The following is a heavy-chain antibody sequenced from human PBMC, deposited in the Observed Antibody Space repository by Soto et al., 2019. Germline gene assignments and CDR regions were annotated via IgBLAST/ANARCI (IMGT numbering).Heavy chain of an antibody. Sequence: ASVKVSCKAYDCSFTSHGISWVRQAPGQGLEWMGWISLYNGNTNYAQQFQGRVTMTTDTSTSTAYMELSSLRSDDTAVYYCAIYHLELFRFDYWGQGTLVTVPS. CDR3: AIYHLELFRFDY. CDR1: DCSFTSHG. V-gene: IGHV1-18*04. J-gene: IGHJ4*02. CDR2: ISLYNGNT. D-gene: IGHD2-2*01.